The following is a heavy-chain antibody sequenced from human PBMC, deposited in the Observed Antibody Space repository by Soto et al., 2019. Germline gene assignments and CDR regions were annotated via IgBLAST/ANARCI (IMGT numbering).Heavy chain of an antibody. CDR1: GYTFTSYG. V-gene: IGHV1-18*04. J-gene: IGHJ6*02. CDR2: ISAFNADT. Sequence: APVKVSCKASGYTFTSYGISRVRQAPGQGLEWMGWISAFNADTNYAQRLQGRVTMSTDTSTSTAYMELRGLRYDDTAVYYCARGTRDGRPSCYYYGMDVWGQGTTVTVSS. D-gene: IGHD2-15*01. CDR3: ARGTRDGRPSCYYYGMDV.